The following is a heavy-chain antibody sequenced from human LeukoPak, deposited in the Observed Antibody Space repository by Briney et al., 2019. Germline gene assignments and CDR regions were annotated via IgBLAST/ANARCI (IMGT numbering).Heavy chain of an antibody. CDR1: GVYISSSSYY. CDR3: ARLGYCTNAVCYNWFDP. D-gene: IGHD2-8*01. CDR2: IYYSGST. Sequence: SETLSLTCTVSGVYISSSSYYWGWIRQHPGENLECIGSIYYSGSTYYNPSLKSRVTISVDTSKNQFSLKLSSVTAADTAVYYCARLGYCTNAVCYNWFDPWGQGTLVTVSS. J-gene: IGHJ5*02. V-gene: IGHV4-39*01.